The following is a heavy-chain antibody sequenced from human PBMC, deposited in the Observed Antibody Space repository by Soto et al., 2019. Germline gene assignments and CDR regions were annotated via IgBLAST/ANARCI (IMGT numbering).Heavy chain of an antibody. J-gene: IGHJ4*02. CDR3: TTGYRSGRESFDY. CDR1: GFTFSNAW. V-gene: IGHV3-15*01. D-gene: IGHD6-19*01. Sequence: EVQLVESGGGLVKPGGSLRLSCAASGFTFSNAWMSWVRQAPGKGLEWVGRIKSETDGATTDFAAPVKGRFTISRDDSKNTLYLQMNSLKTEDTGVYYCTTGYRSGRESFDYWGQGTLVTVSS. CDR2: IKSETDGATT.